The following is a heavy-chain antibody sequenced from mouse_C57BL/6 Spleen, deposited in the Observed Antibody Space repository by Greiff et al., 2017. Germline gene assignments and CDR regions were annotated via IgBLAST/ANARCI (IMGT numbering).Heavy chain of an antibody. J-gene: IGHJ4*01. Sequence: EVQRVESGGGLVQPGGSLSLSCAASGFTFTDYYMSWVRQPPGKALEWLGFIRNKANGYTTEYSASVKGRFTISRDNSQSILYLQMNALRAEDSATYYCARYYGLSAMDYWGQGTSVTVSS. CDR2: IRNKANGYTT. CDR3: ARYYGLSAMDY. V-gene: IGHV7-3*01. CDR1: GFTFTDYY. D-gene: IGHD3-1*01.